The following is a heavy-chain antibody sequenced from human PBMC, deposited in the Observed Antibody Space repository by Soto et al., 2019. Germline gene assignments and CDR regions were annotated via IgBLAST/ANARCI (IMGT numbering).Heavy chain of an antibody. CDR2: IIPILGIA. V-gene: IGHV1-69*08. J-gene: IGHJ5*02. CDR1: GGTFSSYT. Sequence: QVQLVQSGAEVKKPGSSVKVSCKASGGTFSSYTISWVRQAPGQGLEWMGRIIPILGIANYAQKFQGRVTXXAXKXMSTAYMELSSLRSEDTAVYYCARDRHVGLRPWFDPWGQGTLVTVSS. CDR3: ARDRHVGLRPWFDP.